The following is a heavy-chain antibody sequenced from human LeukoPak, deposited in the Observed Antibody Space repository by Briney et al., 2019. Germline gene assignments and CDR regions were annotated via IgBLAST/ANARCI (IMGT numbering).Heavy chain of an antibody. CDR2: ISSSGSTI. CDR3: ARVLTMSNYGMDV. CDR1: GFTLSDYY. V-gene: IGHV3-11*01. Sequence: GGSLILSCAASGFTLSDYYMSWIRQAPGKGLEWVSYISSSGSTIYYADSVKGRFTISRDNAKNSLYLQMNSLRAEDTAVYYCARVLTMSNYGMDVWGQGTTVTVSS. J-gene: IGHJ6*02. D-gene: IGHD3-22*01.